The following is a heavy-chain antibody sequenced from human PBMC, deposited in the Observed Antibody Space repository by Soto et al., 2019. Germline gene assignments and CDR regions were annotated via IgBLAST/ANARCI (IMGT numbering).Heavy chain of an antibody. CDR2: ISYDGSNK. CDR1: GFTFSSYA. D-gene: IGHD2-2*02. J-gene: IGHJ5*02. CDR3: ARDTVVPAAISWFDP. V-gene: IGHV3-30-3*01. Sequence: GGSLRLSCAASGFTFSSYAMHWVRQAPGKGLEWVAVISYDGSNKYYADSVRGRFTISRDNSKNTLYLQMNSLRAEDTAVYYCARDTVVPAAISWFDPWGQGTLVTVS.